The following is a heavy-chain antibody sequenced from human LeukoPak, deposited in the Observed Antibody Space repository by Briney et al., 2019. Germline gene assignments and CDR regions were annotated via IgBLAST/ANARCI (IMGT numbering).Heavy chain of an antibody. CDR3: ASPLYYYDSSGYDH. CDR1: GYSISSGYY. CDR2: IYHSGST. Sequence: SETLSLTCTVSGYSISSGYYWGCIRQPPGKGLEWIGSIYHSGSTYYNPSLKSRVTISVDTSKNQFSLKLSSVTAADTAVYYCASPLYYYDSSGYDHWGQGTLVTVSS. D-gene: IGHD3-22*01. V-gene: IGHV4-38-2*02. J-gene: IGHJ5*02.